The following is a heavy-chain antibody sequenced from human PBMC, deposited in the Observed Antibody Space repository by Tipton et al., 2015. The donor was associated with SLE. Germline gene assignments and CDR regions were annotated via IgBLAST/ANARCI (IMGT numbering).Heavy chain of an antibody. J-gene: IGHJ4*02. CDR1: GGSISTGGDF. Sequence: TLSLTCTVSGGSISTGGDFWRWIPQPPGKGLEWIGSISSKGHTDSNPSLKSRATIPVDTSQNQFSLRLRSVTVADTAVYYCARVPHPYCAGGHCLDYWGQGAQVRVSS. CDR3: ARVPHPYCAGGHCLDY. CDR2: ISSKGHT. D-gene: IGHD2-8*02. V-gene: IGHV4-30-4*01.